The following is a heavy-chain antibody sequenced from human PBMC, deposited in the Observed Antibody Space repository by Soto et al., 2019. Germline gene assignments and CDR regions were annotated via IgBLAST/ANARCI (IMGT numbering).Heavy chain of an antibody. V-gene: IGHV3-23*01. CDR1: GFTFRNYA. Sequence: EVELLESGGGLVQPGGSVRLSCAASGFTFRNYAMSWVRQAPGKGLEWVSSIHGEGAGSFYTDAVKGRFTVSRDASKETLYPQMSSLRIDDTDVYYCVKDGLAHNGNWDWFDPWGQGTLVTVAS. CDR3: VKDGLAHNGNWDWFDP. J-gene: IGHJ5*02. D-gene: IGHD7-27*01. CDR2: IHGEGAGS.